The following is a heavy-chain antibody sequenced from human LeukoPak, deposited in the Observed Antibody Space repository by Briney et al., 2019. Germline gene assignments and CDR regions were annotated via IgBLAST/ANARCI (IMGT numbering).Heavy chain of an antibody. V-gene: IGHV3-33*01. CDR2: IWYDGSNK. D-gene: IGHD1-26*01. CDR3: ARDPVVGATPHFDY. Sequence: GRSLRLSCAASGFTFSSYGMHWVRQAPGKGLEWVAVIWYDGSNKYYADSVKGRFTISRDNSKNTLYLQMNSLRAEDTAVYYCARDPVVGATPHFDYWGQGTLVTVPS. CDR1: GFTFSSYG. J-gene: IGHJ4*02.